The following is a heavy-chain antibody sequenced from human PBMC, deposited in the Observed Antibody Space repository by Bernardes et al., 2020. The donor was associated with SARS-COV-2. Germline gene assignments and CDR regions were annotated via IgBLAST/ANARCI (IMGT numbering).Heavy chain of an antibody. CDR3: AREWYY. J-gene: IGHJ4*02. D-gene: IGHD2-8*01. V-gene: IGHV3-7*03. CDR2: IKQDGSEK. Sequence: VGSLLLSCAASGFTFRSSWMSWVRQAPGPGLEWVANIKQDGSEKYYVDSVKGRFTISRDNAKNSLYLQMNSLRAEDTAVYYCAREWYYWGQGTLVTVSS. CDR1: GFTFRSSW.